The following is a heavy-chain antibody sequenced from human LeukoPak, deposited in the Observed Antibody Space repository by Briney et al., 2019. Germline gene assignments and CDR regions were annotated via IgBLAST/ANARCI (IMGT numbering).Heavy chain of an antibody. V-gene: IGHV1-69-2*01. D-gene: IGHD6-13*01. Sequence: GATVKISCKASGYTFTDYYMHWVQRAPGKGLEWMGRVDPEDGETIYAEKFQGRVTITADTSTDTAYMELSSLRSEDTAVYYCAIESSSLLFDYWGQGTLVTVSS. CDR2: VDPEDGET. J-gene: IGHJ4*02. CDR3: AIESSSLLFDY. CDR1: GYTFTDYY.